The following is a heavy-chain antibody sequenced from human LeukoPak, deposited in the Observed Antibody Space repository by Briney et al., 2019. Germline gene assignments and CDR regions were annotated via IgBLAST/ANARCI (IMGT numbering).Heavy chain of an antibody. CDR3: EGKFGEFYFDY. D-gene: IGHD3-10*01. V-gene: IGHV1-69*04. Sequence: ASVKVSCKASGGTFSSYAISWVRQAPGQGLEWMGRIIPILGIANYAQKLQGRVTITADKSTSTAYMELSSLRSEDTAVYYCEGKFGEFYFDYWGQGTLVTVSS. CDR1: GGTFSSYA. J-gene: IGHJ4*02. CDR2: IIPILGIA.